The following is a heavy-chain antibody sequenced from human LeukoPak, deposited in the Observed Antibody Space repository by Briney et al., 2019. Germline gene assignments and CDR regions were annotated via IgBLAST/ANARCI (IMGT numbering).Heavy chain of an antibody. CDR3: ARTSYCSSTSCYSFGP. V-gene: IGHV5-51*01. D-gene: IGHD2-2*01. CDR2: IYPGDSDT. CDR1: GYSFTSYW. Sequence: GESLKISCKGSGYSFTSYWIGWVRQMPGKGLEWMGIIYPGDSDTRYSPSFQGQVTISADKSISTAYLQWSSLKASDTAMYYCARTSYCSSTSCYSFGPWGQGTLVTVSS. J-gene: IGHJ5*02.